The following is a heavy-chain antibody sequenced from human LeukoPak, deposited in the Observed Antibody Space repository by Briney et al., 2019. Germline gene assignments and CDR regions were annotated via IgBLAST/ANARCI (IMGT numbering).Heavy chain of an antibody. CDR1: GFTFNSYA. V-gene: IGHV3-23*01. CDR3: AKAGIGVVGYFDY. J-gene: IGHJ4*02. CDR2: IRGSGGGT. D-gene: IGHD6-19*01. Sequence: GGSLRLSCAASGFTFNSYAMSWVRQAPGKGLEWVSAIRGSGGGTYYADSVKGRFTISRDNSKNTLYLQMNSPRDEDTALYYCAKAGIGVVGYFDYWGQGTLVTVSS.